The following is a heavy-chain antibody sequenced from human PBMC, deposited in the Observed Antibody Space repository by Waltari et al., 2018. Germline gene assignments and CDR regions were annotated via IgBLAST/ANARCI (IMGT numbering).Heavy chain of an antibody. J-gene: IGHJ5*02. CDR2: INHSGST. Sequence: QVQLQPWGAGLLKPSETLSLTCAVYCGSFSGYYWSWIRQPPGTGREWIGEINHSGSTNYNPSLKSRVTISVDTSKNQFSLKLSSVTAADTTVYYCAREGFYYDSSGYYYHGWFDPWGQGTLVTVSS. CDR1: CGSFSGYY. CDR3: AREGFYYDSSGYYYHGWFDP. V-gene: IGHV4-34*01. D-gene: IGHD3-22*01.